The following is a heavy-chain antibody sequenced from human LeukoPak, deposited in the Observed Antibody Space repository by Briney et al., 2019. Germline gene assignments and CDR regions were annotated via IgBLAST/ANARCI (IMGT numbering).Heavy chain of an antibody. V-gene: IGHV3-11*01. CDR1: GFTFSDYY. CDR2: ISSSGSTI. CDR3: ARVLRCSSTSCYWGGEEYFDY. D-gene: IGHD2-2*01. J-gene: IGHJ4*02. Sequence: GGSLRLSCAASGFTFSDYYMSWIRQAPGKGLEWVSYISSSGSTIYYADSVKGRFTISRDNAKNSLYLQMNSLRAEDTAVYYCARVLRCSSTSCYWGGEEYFDYWGQGTLVTVSS.